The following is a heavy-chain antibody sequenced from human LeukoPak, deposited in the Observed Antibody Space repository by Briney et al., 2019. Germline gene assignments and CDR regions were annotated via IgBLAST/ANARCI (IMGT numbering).Heavy chain of an antibody. D-gene: IGHD4/OR15-4a*01. CDR3: ARDTLGEGEDANYAVYYFDY. CDR1: GFRFNTHW. Sequence: GGALRLSCAASGFRFNTHWRSWGRQAPGKGGEGVAHIKQDGNEKYYADSVKGRFTISRDNGKNSLDLQMNSLRADDTAVYYCARDTLGEGEDANYAVYYFDYWGQGTVVTVSS. V-gene: IGHV3-7*01. J-gene: IGHJ4*02. CDR2: IKQDGNEK.